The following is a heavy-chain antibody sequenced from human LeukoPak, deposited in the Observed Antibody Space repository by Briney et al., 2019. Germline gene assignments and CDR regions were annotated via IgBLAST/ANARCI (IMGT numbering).Heavy chain of an antibody. CDR3: ARGTSSSPNWFDP. D-gene: IGHD6-13*01. V-gene: IGHV3-7*04. Sequence: PGGSLKLSCAAPGFTFSNYWMSWVRQAPGKGLEWVANIKLDGSEKYYVDSVKGRFTISRDNAANSLFLQMNSLGAEDTAVYYCARGTSSSPNWFDPWGQGTLVTVSS. CDR2: IKLDGSEK. CDR1: GFTFSNYW. J-gene: IGHJ5*02.